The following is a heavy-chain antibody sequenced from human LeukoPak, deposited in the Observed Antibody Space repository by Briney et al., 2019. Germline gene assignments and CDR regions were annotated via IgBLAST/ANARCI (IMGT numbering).Heavy chain of an antibody. D-gene: IGHD2-21*02. V-gene: IGHV1-2*02. CDR3: ARMALDGGDSIGFDS. CDR2: INPNVGDA. Sequence: GASVTVSCKASGDTFTDYFIHWVRQAPGQGLEWMGWINPNVGDASYAQKFQDRVTMTRDRSINTAYMELSRLTSDDTAVYYCARMALDGGDSIGFDSWGQGTLVTVSS. J-gene: IGHJ5*01. CDR1: GDTFTDYF.